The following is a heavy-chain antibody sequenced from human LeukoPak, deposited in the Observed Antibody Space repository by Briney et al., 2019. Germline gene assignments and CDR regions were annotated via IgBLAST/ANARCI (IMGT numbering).Heavy chain of an antibody. CDR1: GFTVRTNY. CDR3: ARAGSADSFYY. Sequence: GGSLRLSCAVSGFTVRTNYMTWVRQAPGKGLEWVSLIFAGGTTYYADPVRGRFTVSRDNSKNTLYLQMNSLRAEDTAVYYCARAGSADSFYYWGQGTLVTVSS. V-gene: IGHV3-53*01. D-gene: IGHD6-25*01. CDR2: IFAGGTT. J-gene: IGHJ4*02.